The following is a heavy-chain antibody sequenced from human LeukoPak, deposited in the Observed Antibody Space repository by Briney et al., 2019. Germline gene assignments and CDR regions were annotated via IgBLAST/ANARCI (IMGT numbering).Heavy chain of an antibody. CDR2: ISSSSSYI. CDR1: GFTFGSYS. CDR3: ARGGDNYGYIFDY. Sequence: PGGSLRLSCAASGFTFGSYSMNWVRQAPGKGLEWVSSISSSSSYIYYADSVKGRFTISRDNAKNSLYLQMNSLRAEDTAVYYCARGGDNYGYIFDYWGQGTLVTVSS. D-gene: IGHD5-18*01. J-gene: IGHJ4*02. V-gene: IGHV3-21*01.